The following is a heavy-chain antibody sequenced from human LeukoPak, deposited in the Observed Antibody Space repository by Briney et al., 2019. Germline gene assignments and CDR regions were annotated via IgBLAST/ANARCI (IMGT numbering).Heavy chain of an antibody. J-gene: IGHJ6*02. V-gene: IGHV4-34*01. Sequence: SETLSLTCAVYGGSFSGYYWSWIRQPPGKGLEWIGEINHSGSTNYNPSLKSRVTISVDTSKNQFSLKLSSVTAADMAVYYCARGAPIGYYYYGMDVWGQGTTVTVSS. CDR2: INHSGST. CDR1: GGSFSGYY. CDR3: ARGAPIGYYYYGMDV.